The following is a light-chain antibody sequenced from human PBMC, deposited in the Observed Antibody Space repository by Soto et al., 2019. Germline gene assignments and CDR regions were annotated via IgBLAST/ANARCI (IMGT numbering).Light chain of an antibody. Sequence: MVMAQSPATLSVSRGEIATLSFRAIQSVSSNLAWYQQKPGQAPRLLIYGASSRATGIPDRFSGSGSGTDFTLTISRLEPEDFAVYYCQRYGSSPPWTFGQGTKVDIK. CDR3: QRYGSSPPWT. CDR1: QSVSSN. V-gene: IGKV3-20*01. CDR2: GAS. J-gene: IGKJ1*01.